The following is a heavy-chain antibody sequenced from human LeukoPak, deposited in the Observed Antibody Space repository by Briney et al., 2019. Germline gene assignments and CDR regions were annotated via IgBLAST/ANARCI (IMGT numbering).Heavy chain of an antibody. CDR1: GGTFSSYA. V-gene: IGHV1-69*04. J-gene: IGHJ3*02. Sequence: SVTVSCKASGGTFSSYAITWVRQAPGQGLEWMGRIIPILGIANYAQKFQGRVTIIADKSTSTAYMELSSLRSEDTAVYYCARDLYSDHEGNAFDIWGQGTMVTVSS. CDR3: ARDLYSDHEGNAFDI. D-gene: IGHD5-12*01. CDR2: IIPILGIA.